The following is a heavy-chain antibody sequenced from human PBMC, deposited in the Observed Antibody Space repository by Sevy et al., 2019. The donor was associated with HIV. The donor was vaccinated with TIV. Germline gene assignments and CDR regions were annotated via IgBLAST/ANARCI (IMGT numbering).Heavy chain of an antibody. CDR1: GFTFSSYS. CDR3: ARAIDSYDAFDI. D-gene: IGHD3-22*01. Sequence: GGSLRLSCAASGFTFSSYSMNWVRQAPGKGLEWVSSISSSSSYIYYADSVKGRFTISRDNAKNSLYLQMNSLGAEDTAVYYCARAIDSYDAFDIWGQGTMVTVSS. J-gene: IGHJ3*02. CDR2: ISSSSSYI. V-gene: IGHV3-21*01.